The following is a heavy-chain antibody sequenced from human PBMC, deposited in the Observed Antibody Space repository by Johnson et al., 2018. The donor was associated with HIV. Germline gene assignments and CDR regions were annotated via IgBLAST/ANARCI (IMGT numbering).Heavy chain of an antibody. CDR1: GFTFSSYG. CDR3: ARVYSSSSAHAFDI. D-gene: IGHD6-6*01. Sequence: QVQLVESGGGVVQPGGSLRLSCAASGFTFSSYGMHWVRQAPGKGLEWVAFIRYDGDNKYYGDSVKGRFTISRDNSKDTLYLQMNGLRPEDTAVYYCARVYSSSSAHAFDIWGQGTMVTVSS. J-gene: IGHJ3*02. V-gene: IGHV3-30*02. CDR2: IRYDGDNK.